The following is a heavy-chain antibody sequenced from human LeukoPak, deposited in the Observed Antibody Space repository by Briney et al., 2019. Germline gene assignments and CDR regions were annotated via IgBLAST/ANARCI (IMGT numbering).Heavy chain of an antibody. CDR1: GDSISGYY. CDR3: ARQRCSGGSCYRVDQLYYMDV. Sequence: SETLSLTCTVSGDSISGYYYNWIRQPLGKGLEWIGFIHSSGITEYIPSLRGRVTLSVATSKSQFSLKLTSVTAADAGVYYCARQRCSGGSCYRVDQLYYMDVWGKGTTVTVSS. D-gene: IGHD2-15*01. CDR2: IHSSGIT. J-gene: IGHJ6*03. V-gene: IGHV4-4*09.